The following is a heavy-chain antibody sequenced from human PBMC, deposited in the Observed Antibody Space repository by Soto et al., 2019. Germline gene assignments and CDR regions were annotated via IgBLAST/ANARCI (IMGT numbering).Heavy chain of an antibody. Sequence: SVKVSCKASGATFNTYAIIWVRQAPGQGLEWMGGIIPMFAIPNYSQRFEGRLTITADEYTATAHMELTRLTSEDTAVYYCATRNPEGDEGVDFWGQGTLVTVSS. D-gene: IGHD2-21*01. J-gene: IGHJ4*02. CDR1: GATFNTYA. V-gene: IGHV1-69*13. CDR3: ATRNPEGDEGVDF. CDR2: IIPMFAIP.